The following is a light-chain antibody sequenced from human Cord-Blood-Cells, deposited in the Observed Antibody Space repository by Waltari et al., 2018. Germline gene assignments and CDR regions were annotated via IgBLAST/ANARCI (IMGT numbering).Light chain of an antibody. CDR3: QQYNNWPPVT. Sequence: LSCRASQSVSSNLAWYQQKPGQAPRLLIYGASTRATGIPARFSGSGSGTEFTLTISSLQSEDFAVYYCQQYNNWPPVTFGQGTKLEIK. CDR2: GAS. J-gene: IGKJ2*01. V-gene: IGKV3-15*01. CDR1: QSVSSN.